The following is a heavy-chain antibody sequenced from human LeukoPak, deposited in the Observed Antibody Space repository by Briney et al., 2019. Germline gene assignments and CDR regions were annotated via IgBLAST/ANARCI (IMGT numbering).Heavy chain of an antibody. CDR1: GGPISSGGYY. Sequence: PSQTLSLTCTVSGGPISSGGYYWSWIRQHPGKGLEWIGYIYYSGSTYYNPSLKSRVTISVDTSKNQFSLKLSSVTAADTAVYYCARDRALVFYGDYSPDPPYYYYGMDVWGQGTTVTVSS. CDR3: ARDRALVFYGDYSPDPPYYYYGMDV. D-gene: IGHD4-17*01. J-gene: IGHJ6*02. CDR2: IYYSGST. V-gene: IGHV4-31*03.